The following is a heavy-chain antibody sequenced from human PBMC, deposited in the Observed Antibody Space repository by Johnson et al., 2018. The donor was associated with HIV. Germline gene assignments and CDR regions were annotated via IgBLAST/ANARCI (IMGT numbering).Heavy chain of an antibody. CDR1: GFTVSSNY. CDR3: ARDRKQWLVVGGGINDI. Sequence: VQLVESGGGLIQPGGSLRLSCAASGFTVSSNYMSWVRQPPGKGLEWVSVIYSGGGTYYADSVKGRFTISRDNSKNTVYLHMNSLRPEDTAVYYCARDRKQWLVVGGGINDIWGQGTMVTVSS. D-gene: IGHD6-19*01. V-gene: IGHV3-66*03. CDR2: IYSGGGT. J-gene: IGHJ3*02.